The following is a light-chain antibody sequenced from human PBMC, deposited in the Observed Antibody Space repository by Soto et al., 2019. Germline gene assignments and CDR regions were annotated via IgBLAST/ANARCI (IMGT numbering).Light chain of an antibody. J-gene: IGKJ5*01. CDR2: GTS. V-gene: IGKV1-39*01. Sequence: DIQMTQAPSSLSASVGDRVTITCRASQNIRTYLSWYQQKPGKAPNLLIYGTSTLQSGVPSRCSGSGSWTDFALTISSLQPEDFATYYCQQSYSATPITFGQGTRL. CDR3: QQSYSATPIT. CDR1: QNIRTY.